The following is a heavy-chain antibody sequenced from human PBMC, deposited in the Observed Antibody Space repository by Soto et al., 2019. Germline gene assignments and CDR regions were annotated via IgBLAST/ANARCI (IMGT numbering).Heavy chain of an antibody. CDR2: IYYSGNT. V-gene: IGHV4-39*01. Sequence: SETLSLTCTVSGGSISSSSHYWGWIRQPPGKGLEWIGSIYYSGNTYYNPSFRGRVTISVDTSKNQFSLRLSSVTAADTAVYYCARQIGENWFDPWGQGILVTVSS. CDR3: ARQIGENWFDP. CDR1: GGSISSSSHY. J-gene: IGHJ5*02. D-gene: IGHD3-16*01.